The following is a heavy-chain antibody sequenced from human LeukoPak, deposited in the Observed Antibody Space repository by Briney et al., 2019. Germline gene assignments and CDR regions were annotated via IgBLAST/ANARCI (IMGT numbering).Heavy chain of an antibody. J-gene: IGHJ4*02. Sequence: SETLSLTCSVSTGSISSYYWSWVRQPPGKGLEWIGYIHYSGTTNYNPSLRSRVTMSVDTSKNQFSLTLSSVPAADTAVYYCARRSTTGPPYYLEYWGQGTLVTVSS. CDR2: IHYSGTT. CDR1: TGSISSYY. V-gene: IGHV4-59*01. D-gene: IGHD2-8*02. CDR3: ARRSTTGPPYYLEY.